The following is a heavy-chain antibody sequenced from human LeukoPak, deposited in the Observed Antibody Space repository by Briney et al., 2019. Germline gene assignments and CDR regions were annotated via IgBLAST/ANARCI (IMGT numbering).Heavy chain of an antibody. D-gene: IGHD2-2*01. V-gene: IGHV3-9*01. CDR1: GSTFVDHV. CDR2: ISWSGDRM. CDR3: AKDLGGSATTV. J-gene: IGHJ4*02. Sequence: GGSLRLSCAASGSTFVDHVMHWVRQAPGKGLEWVSSISWSGDRMGYADAVKGRFTISRDNAKNSLFLQMNSLRVEDTALYYCAKDLGGSATTVWGQGTLVTVSS.